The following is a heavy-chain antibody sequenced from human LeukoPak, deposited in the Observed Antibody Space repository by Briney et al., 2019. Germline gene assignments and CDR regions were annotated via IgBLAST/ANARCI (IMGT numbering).Heavy chain of an antibody. V-gene: IGHV7-4-1*02. Sequence: ASVKVSCKASGYTFTSYAMNWVRQAPGQGLEGMGWINTNTGNPTYAQGFTGRFVFSLDTSVSTAYLQISSLKAEDTAVYYCARDGLPGRYYYDSSGYYYEPPTNFDYWGQGTLVTVSS. J-gene: IGHJ4*02. CDR3: ARDGLPGRYYYDSSGYYYEPPTNFDY. D-gene: IGHD3-22*01. CDR1: GYTFTSYA. CDR2: INTNTGNP.